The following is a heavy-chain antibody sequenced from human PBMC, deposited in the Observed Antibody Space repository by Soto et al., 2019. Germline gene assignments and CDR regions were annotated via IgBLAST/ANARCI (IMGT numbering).Heavy chain of an antibody. V-gene: IGHV1-3*01. D-gene: IGHD1-26*01. J-gene: IGHJ4*02. CDR1: GYTFTTYG. Sequence: GASVKVSCNASGYTFTTYGIHWVRQAPGQRLEWMGWINAGDGNTKYSQKFQSRVTITRDTSASTAYMELSSLISEDTAVYYCARPVSGGSYLFDYWGQGTLVTVSS. CDR2: INAGDGNT. CDR3: ARPVSGGSYLFDY.